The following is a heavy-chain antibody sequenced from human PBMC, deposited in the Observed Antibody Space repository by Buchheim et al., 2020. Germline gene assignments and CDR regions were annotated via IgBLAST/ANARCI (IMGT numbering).Heavy chain of an antibody. Sequence: QVQLVQSGAEVKKPGSSVKVSCKASGGTFSSYTITWVRQAPGQGLEWMGRIIPILGIANYAQKFQGRVTITADESTSTAYMELSSLRSEDTAVYYCARDPSQGSSSGYYYYYMDVWGKGTT. CDR3: ARDPSQGSSSGYYYYYMDV. CDR1: GGTFSSYT. V-gene: IGHV1-69*08. J-gene: IGHJ6*03. CDR2: IIPILGIA. D-gene: IGHD6-6*01.